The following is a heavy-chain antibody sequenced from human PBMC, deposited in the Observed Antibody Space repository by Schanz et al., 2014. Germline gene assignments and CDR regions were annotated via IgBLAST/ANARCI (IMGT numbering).Heavy chain of an antibody. D-gene: IGHD1-1*01. CDR2: IGYLGDT. Sequence: EQLVESAGGLVKPGGSLRLSCAASGFTLSNSDMHWVRQGTGKGLEWVSTIGYLGDTYYPDSVKGRFTVSRDSGQNSLYLQMNSLRAGDTAVYYCARGTDWNLHYWGQGALVTVSS. CDR3: ARGTDWNLHY. V-gene: IGHV3-13*01. J-gene: IGHJ4*02. CDR1: GFTLSNSD.